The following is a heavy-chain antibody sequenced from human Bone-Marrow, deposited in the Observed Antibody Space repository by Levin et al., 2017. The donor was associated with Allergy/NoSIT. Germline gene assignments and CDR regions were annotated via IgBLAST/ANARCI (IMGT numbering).Heavy chain of an antibody. J-gene: IGHJ6*03. CDR3: ARTDGIGKWLRLHWYYYYYMDV. Sequence: PGESLKISCAASGFTFSSYWMSWVRQAPGKGLEWVANIKQDGSEKYYVDSVKGRFTISRDNAKNSLYLQMNSLRAEDTAVYYCARTDGIGKWLRLHWYYYYYMDVWGKGTTVTVSS. V-gene: IGHV3-7*04. CDR1: GFTFSSYW. D-gene: IGHD5-12*01. CDR2: IKQDGSEK.